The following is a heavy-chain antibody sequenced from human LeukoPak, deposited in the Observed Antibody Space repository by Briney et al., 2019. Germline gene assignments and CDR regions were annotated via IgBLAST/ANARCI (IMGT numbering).Heavy chain of an antibody. J-gene: IGHJ4*02. Sequence: GGSLRLSCAAPGFTFSNYNMNWVRQAPGKGLEWVSYISNRGIIINYADSVKGRFTISRDNSKNTLYLQMNSLRAEDTAVYYCARDTTYYDFWSGYYPYYFDYWGQGTLVTVSS. D-gene: IGHD3-3*01. V-gene: IGHV3-48*01. CDR1: GFTFSNYN. CDR2: ISNRGIII. CDR3: ARDTTYYDFWSGYYPYYFDY.